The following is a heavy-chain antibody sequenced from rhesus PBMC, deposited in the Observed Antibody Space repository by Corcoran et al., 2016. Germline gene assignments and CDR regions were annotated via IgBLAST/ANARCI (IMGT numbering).Heavy chain of an antibody. D-gene: IGHD1-44*01. CDR1: GGSASGYW. V-gene: IGHV4-160*01. Sequence: QVQLQQWGEGLVKPSETRSLTCAVYGGSASGYWWGWLRQPPGRGLEWIGRIRRGGSTTYNPSLKSRVTISIDTSKNQFSLKLSSVTAADTAVYYCARAPVGGPNFDYWGQGVLVTVSS. J-gene: IGHJ4*01. CDR2: IRRGGST. CDR3: ARAPVGGPNFDY.